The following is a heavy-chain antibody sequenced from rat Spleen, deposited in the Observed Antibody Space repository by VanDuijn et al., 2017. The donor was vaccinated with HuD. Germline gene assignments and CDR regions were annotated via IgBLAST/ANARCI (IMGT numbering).Heavy chain of an antibody. CDR1: GFSLTSYN. CDR2: MRYNGDT. J-gene: IGHJ2*01. V-gene: IGHV2-63*01. D-gene: IGHD1-12*03. CDR3: ARMGGLLSPPFDY. Sequence: QVQLKESGPGLVQPSQTLSLTCTVSGFSLTSYNVHWVRQPPGKGLEWMGRMRYNGDTSYNSALKSRLSISRDTSKNQVFLKVNSLQTEDTATYYCARMGGLLSPPFDYWGQGVMVTVSS.